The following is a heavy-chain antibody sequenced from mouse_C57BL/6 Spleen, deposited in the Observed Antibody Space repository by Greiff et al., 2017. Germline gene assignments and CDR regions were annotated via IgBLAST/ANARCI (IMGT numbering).Heavy chain of an antibody. V-gene: IGHV14-4*01. Sequence: EVKLLESGAELVRPGASVKLSCTASGFNIKDDYMHWVKQRPEQGLEWIGWIDPENGDTEYASKFQGKATITADTSSNTAYLQLSSLTSEDTAVYYCTGLRRFAYWGQGTLVTVSA. J-gene: IGHJ3*01. CDR3: TGLRRFAY. CDR2: IDPENGDT. CDR1: GFNIKDDY. D-gene: IGHD2-4*01.